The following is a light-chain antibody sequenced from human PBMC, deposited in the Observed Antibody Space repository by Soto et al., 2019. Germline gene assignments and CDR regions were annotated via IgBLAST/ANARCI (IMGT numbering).Light chain of an antibody. CDR3: QSYDSSLTVV. J-gene: IGLJ2*01. CDR2: GNI. Sequence: QAVLTQPPSVSGAPGQRVTLSCTGRSSNIGAGYDVHWYQQVPGTAPKLLIYGNINRPSGVPDLFSGSKSGTSASLAITGLQADDEADYSCQSYDSSLTVVFGGGTKLTVL. V-gene: IGLV1-40*01. CDR1: SSNIGAGYD.